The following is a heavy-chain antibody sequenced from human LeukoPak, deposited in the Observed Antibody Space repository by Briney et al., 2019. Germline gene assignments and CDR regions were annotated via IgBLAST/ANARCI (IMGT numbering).Heavy chain of an antibody. CDR1: GFTFSSYS. D-gene: IGHD5-24*01. J-gene: IGHJ6*03. V-gene: IGHV3-48*01. CDR3: AREWGDGYNFDYYYMDV. CDR2: ISRSSTTI. Sequence: GGSLRLSCAASGFTFSSYSTNWVRQAPGKGLEWVSYISRSSTTIYYADSVKGRFTISRDNAKNSLYLQMNSLRAEDTAVYYCAREWGDGYNFDYYYMDVWGKGTTVTISS.